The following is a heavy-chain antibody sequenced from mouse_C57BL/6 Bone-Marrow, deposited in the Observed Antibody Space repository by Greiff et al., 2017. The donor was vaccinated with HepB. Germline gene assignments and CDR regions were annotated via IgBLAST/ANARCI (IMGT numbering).Heavy chain of an antibody. J-gene: IGHJ4*01. V-gene: IGHV7-1*01. CDR3: ARGVYYGCDGYAMDY. D-gene: IGHD2-2*01. Sequence: EVQRVESGGGLVQSGRSLRLSCATSGFTFSDFYMEWVRQAPGKGLEWIAASRNKANDYTTEYSASVKGRFIVSRDTSQSILYLQMNALRAEDTAIYYCARGVYYGCDGYAMDYWGQGTSVTVSS. CDR1: GFTFSDFY. CDR2: SRNKANDYTT.